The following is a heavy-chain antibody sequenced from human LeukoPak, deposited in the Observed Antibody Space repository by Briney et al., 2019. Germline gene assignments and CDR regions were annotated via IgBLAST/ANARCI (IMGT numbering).Heavy chain of an antibody. J-gene: IGHJ4*02. CDR1: GYTFTSYY. D-gene: IGHD5-24*01. CDR3: ARAGRDGYKRD. V-gene: IGHV1-46*01. Sequence: ASVKVSCKATGYTFTSYYIHWVRQAPGQGPEWMGIINPSAGSTSYAQKFQGRVTMTRDTSTSTVYMELSSLRSEDTAVYYCARAGRDGYKRDWGQGTLVTVSS. CDR2: INPSAGST.